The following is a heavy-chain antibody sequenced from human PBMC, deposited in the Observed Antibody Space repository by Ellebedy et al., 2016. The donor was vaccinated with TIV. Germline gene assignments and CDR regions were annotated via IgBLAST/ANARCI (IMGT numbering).Heavy chain of an antibody. D-gene: IGHD1-7*01. CDR3: AREGDWNYRHYFDY. CDR2: INAGNGNT. CDR1: GYTFTSYA. Sequence: ASVKVSCKASGYTFTSYAMHWVRQAPGQRLEWMGWINAGNGNTKYSQKFQGRVTITRDTSASTAYMELSSLRSEDTAVYYCAREGDWNYRHYFDYWGQGTLVTVSS. J-gene: IGHJ4*02. V-gene: IGHV1-3*01.